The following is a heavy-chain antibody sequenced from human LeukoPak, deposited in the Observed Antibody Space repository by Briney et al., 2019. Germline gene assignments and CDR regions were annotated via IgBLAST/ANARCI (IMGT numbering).Heavy chain of an antibody. Sequence: SETLSLTCTVSGGSISRYYWSWIRQSAGTGLEWIGRIYTSGITNYNPSLKSRVTMSIDTSKNQFSLKLSSVTAADTALYYCAREASPYTYFSSGMDVWGQGTTVTVSS. D-gene: IGHD2/OR15-2a*01. V-gene: IGHV4-4*07. J-gene: IGHJ6*02. CDR1: GGSISRYY. CDR3: AREASPYTYFSSGMDV. CDR2: IYTSGIT.